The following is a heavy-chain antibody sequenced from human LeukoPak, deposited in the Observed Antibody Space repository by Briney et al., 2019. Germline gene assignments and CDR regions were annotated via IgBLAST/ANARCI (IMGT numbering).Heavy chain of an antibody. CDR3: ARHASVDGNWPRPLDY. CDR2: IYYSGST. D-gene: IGHD6-19*01. J-gene: IGHJ4*02. Sequence: PSETLSLTCTVSGGSISSSPYYWGWVRQPPGKGLEWIGNIYYSGSTYYHPSLKTQFTISVNTAKNPFSLKLTSVTAADTAVYYCARHASVDGNWPRPLDYWGQGSLVTVSS. V-gene: IGHV4-39*01. CDR1: GGSISSSPYY.